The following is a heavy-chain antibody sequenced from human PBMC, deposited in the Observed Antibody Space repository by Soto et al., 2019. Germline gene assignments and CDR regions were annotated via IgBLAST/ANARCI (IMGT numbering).Heavy chain of an antibody. V-gene: IGHV3-30-3*01. CDR2: ISYDGSNK. J-gene: IGHJ4*02. D-gene: IGHD6-13*01. Sequence: PGGSLRLSCAASGFAFISYAIHLCRQAPGKGLEWVAVISYDGSNKYYADSVKGRFTISRDNSKNTLYLQMNSLRAEDTAVYYYAREGGSSIQFYYWGQGALVTVSS. CDR3: AREGGSSIQFYY. CDR1: GFAFISYA.